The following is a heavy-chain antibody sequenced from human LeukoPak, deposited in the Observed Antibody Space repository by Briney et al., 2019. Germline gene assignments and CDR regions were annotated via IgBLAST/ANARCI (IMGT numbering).Heavy chain of an antibody. CDR2: IKQDGSEK. V-gene: IGHV3-7*01. Sequence: GGSLRLSCAASGFTFSTYRMSWVRQAPGKGLEWVANIKQDGSEKHYVGSVKGRFTISRDNAKNSLYLQMSSLRAEDTAVYYCTRVEETATTAAIIRKYSYYYYYMDVWGKGNTVTVSS. D-gene: IGHD4-11*01. CDR1: GFTFSTYR. CDR3: TRVEETATTAAIIRKYSYYYYYMDV. J-gene: IGHJ6*03.